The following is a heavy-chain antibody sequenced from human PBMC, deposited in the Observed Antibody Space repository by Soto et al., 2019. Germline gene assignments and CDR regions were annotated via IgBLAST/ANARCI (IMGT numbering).Heavy chain of an antibody. Sequence: SETLSLTCAVYGGSFGGYYWSWIRQPPGKGLEWIGEINHSGSTNYNPSLKSRVTISVDTSKNQFSLKLGAVTAADTAVYYCARGYYGSVRYLYGPYYYHGMEVWGQGTTVTVSS. J-gene: IGHJ6*02. CDR2: INHSGST. CDR3: ARGYYGSVRYLYGPYYYHGMEV. D-gene: IGHD3-10*01. V-gene: IGHV4-34*01. CDR1: GGSFGGYY.